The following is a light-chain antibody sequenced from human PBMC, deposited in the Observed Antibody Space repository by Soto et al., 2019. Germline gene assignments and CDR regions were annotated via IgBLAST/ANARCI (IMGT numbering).Light chain of an antibody. CDR3: QHYGSLSWT. CDR1: QNVDSNY. CDR2: GAS. Sequence: DIVLTHSQGTLSLSPGERAALCFSASQNVDSNYLAWYQQKPGQAPRIIIFGASGRATGIPDRFSGSGSGTDFTLTIIRLEPEDFAVYYCQHYGSLSWTFGQGTKVDI. J-gene: IGKJ1*01. V-gene: IGKV3-20*01.